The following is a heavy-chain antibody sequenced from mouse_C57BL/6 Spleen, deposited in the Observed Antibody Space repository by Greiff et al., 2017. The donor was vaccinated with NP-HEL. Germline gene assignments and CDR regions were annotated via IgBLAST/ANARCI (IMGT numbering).Heavy chain of an antibody. CDR3: ASSEGFAY. V-gene: IGHV5-9*01. J-gene: IGHJ3*01. CDR2: ISGGGGNT. Sequence: DVMLVESGGGLVKPGGSLKLSCAASGFTFSSYTMSWVRQTPEKRLEWVATISGGGGNTYYPDSVKGRFTISRDNAKNTLYLQMSSLRSEDTALYYCASSEGFAYWGQGTLVTVSA. CDR1: GFTFSSYT.